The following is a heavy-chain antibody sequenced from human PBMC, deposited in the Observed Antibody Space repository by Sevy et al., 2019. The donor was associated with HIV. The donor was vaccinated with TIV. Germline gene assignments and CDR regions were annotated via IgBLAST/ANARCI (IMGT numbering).Heavy chain of an antibody. CDR2: IYHSGST. D-gene: IGHD3-10*01. CDR3: ARDGITMVRAHGMDV. J-gene: IGHJ6*02. CDR1: GYSISSGYY. Sequence: SETLSLTCTVSGYSISSGYYWGWIRQPPGKGLEWIGSIYHSGSTYYNPSLKSRVTISVDTSKNQFSLKLSSVTAADTAVYYCARDGITMVRAHGMDVWGQGTTVTVSS. V-gene: IGHV4-38-2*02.